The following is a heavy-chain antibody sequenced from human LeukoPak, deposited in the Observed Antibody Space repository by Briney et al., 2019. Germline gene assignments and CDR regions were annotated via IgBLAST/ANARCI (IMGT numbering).Heavy chain of an antibody. CDR2: IWYDGSNK. V-gene: IGHV3-33*01. CDR1: GFTFSSYG. Sequence: GGSLRLSCAASGFTFSSYGMHWVRQAPGKGLEWVAVIWYDGSNKYYADSVKGRFTISRDNSKNTLNLQMNSLRAEDTAVHYCARDRDGYNYIDYWGQGTLVTVSS. D-gene: IGHD5-24*01. J-gene: IGHJ4*02. CDR3: ARDRDGYNYIDY.